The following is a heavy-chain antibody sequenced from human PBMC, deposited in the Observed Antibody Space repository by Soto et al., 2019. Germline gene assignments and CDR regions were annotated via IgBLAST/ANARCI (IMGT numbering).Heavy chain of an antibody. CDR2: IFSNDEK. CDR1: GFSLSNTRMG. J-gene: IGHJ4*02. V-gene: IGHV2-26*01. D-gene: IGHD2-15*01. CDR3: GRDSGAFAF. Sequence: SGPTLVNPTETLTLTCAVSGFSLSNTRMGVSWIRQPPGKALEWLAHIFSNDEKSYSTSLKSRLTISKDTSRSQVVLTMTNMDPVDTATYYCGRDSGAFAFRGQGTSVTVSS.